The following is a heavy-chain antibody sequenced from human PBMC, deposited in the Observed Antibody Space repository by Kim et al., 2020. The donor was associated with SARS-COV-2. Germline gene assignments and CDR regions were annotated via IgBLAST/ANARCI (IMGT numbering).Heavy chain of an antibody. D-gene: IGHD3-10*01. CDR3: ARAPLYYYGSGSYFGRVGYYFDY. CDR1: GGSISSGGYY. V-gene: IGHV4-31*03. CDR2: IYYSGST. J-gene: IGHJ4*02. Sequence: SETLSLTCTVSGGSISSGGYYWSWIRQHPGKGLEWIGYIYYSGSTYYNPSLKSRVTISVDTSKNQFSLKLSSVTAADTAVYYCARAPLYYYGSGSYFGRVGYYFDYWGQGTLVTVSS.